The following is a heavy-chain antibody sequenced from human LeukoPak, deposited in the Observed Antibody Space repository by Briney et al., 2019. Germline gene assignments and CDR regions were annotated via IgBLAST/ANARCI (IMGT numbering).Heavy chain of an antibody. V-gene: IGHV3-74*01. CDR3: ARAAPYSDYSYYYYMDV. J-gene: IGHJ6*03. CDR1: GFTFSSYW. CDR2: INSDGSST. Sequence: GGSLRLSCAASGFTFSSYWMHWVRQAPGKGLVWVSRINSDGSSTSYADSVKGRFTISRDNAKNTLYLQMNSLRAEDTAVYYCARAAPYSDYSYYYYMDVWGKGTTVTVSS. D-gene: IGHD4-17*01.